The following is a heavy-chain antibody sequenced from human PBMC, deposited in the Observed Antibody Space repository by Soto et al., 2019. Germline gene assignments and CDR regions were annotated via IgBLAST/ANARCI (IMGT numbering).Heavy chain of an antibody. V-gene: IGHV3-49*04. CDR3: AKDKALDGYYFDY. Sequence: GGSLRLSCTTSGFTFENYAINWVRQAPGKGLEWVGLIRNQTYGGTPEYAASIKGRFTISRDDSNDIASLQMNSLRAEDTAVYYCAKDKALDGYYFDYWGQGTLVTVSS. CDR2: IRNQTYGGTP. J-gene: IGHJ4*02. D-gene: IGHD3-10*01. CDR1: GFTFENYA.